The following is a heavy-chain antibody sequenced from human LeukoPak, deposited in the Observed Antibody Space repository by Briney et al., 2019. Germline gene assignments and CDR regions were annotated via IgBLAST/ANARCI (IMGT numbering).Heavy chain of an antibody. CDR3: ARGMYYYDGSGDY. D-gene: IGHD3-22*01. CDR2: IYYSGST. J-gene: IGHJ4*02. V-gene: IGHV4-59*08. CDR1: GGSISSYY. Sequence: SGTLSLTCTVSGGSISSYYWSWIRQPPGKGLEWIGYIYYSGSTNYNPSLKSRVTISINTSKNQFSLNLTSVTAADTAVYYCARGMYYYDGSGDYWGQGTLVTVSS.